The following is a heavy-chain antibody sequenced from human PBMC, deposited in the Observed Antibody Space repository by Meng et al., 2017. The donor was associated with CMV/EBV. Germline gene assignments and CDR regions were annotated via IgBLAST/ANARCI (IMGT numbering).Heavy chain of an antibody. Sequence: SETLSLTCTVSGGSISSSSYYWGWIRQPPGKGLEWIGSIYYSGSTYYNPSLKSRVTISVDTSKSQFSLKLSSVTAADTAVYYCAREYQLPGPWYFDLWGRGTLVTVSS. CDR1: GGSISSSSYY. CDR3: AREYQLPGPWYFDL. J-gene: IGHJ2*01. V-gene: IGHV4-39*07. CDR2: IYYSGST. D-gene: IGHD2-2*01.